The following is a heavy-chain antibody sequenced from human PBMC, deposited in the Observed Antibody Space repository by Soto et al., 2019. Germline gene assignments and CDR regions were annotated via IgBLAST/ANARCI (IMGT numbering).Heavy chain of an antibody. CDR1: GFTFSGSA. CDR3: TRHRGYSGYDSRAQFDY. D-gene: IGHD5-12*01. J-gene: IGHJ4*02. CDR2: IRSKANRYAT. V-gene: IGHV3-73*01. Sequence: EVQLVESGGGLVQPGGSLKLSCAASGFTFSGSAMHWVRQASGKGLEWVGRIRSKANRYATAYAASVKGRFTISRDDSKNTAYLQMNSLKTEDTAVYYCTRHRGYSGYDSRAQFDYWGQGTLVTVSS.